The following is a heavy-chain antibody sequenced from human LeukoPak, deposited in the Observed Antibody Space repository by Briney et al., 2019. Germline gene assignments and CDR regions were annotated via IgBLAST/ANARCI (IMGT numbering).Heavy chain of an antibody. CDR1: GLTVSNNY. CDR2: IYSGGST. V-gene: IGHV3-53*01. Sequence: PGRSLRLSCAASGLTVSNNYMSWVRQAPGEGLEWVSVIYSGGSTEYTDSVKGRFTISRDNSKNMVYLQMNSLRAEDTAVYYCARGDSGSWNYKRGFDYWGQGTLVTVSS. J-gene: IGHJ4*02. D-gene: IGHD1-26*01. CDR3: ARGDSGSWNYKRGFDY.